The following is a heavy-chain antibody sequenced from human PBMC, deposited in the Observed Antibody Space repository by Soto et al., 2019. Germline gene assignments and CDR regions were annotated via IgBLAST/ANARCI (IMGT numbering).Heavy chain of an antibody. CDR2: IQSSGSSI. CDR1: GFTLSSYE. Sequence: VQLVESGGGLVQPGGSLRLSCAGSGFTLSSYEMSWIRQAPGQCLEWVSYIQSSGSSILYADSVKGRFTISRDNTKNSLYLQMNSRRVEDTAVYYCARRLSRSSGMCGSAFDIWGQGTMVTVSS. V-gene: IGHV3-48*03. CDR3: ARRLSRSSGMCGSAFDI. D-gene: IGHD3-22*01. J-gene: IGHJ3*02.